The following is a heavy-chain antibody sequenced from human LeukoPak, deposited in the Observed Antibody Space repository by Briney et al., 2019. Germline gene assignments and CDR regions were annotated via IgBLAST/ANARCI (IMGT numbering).Heavy chain of an antibody. D-gene: IGHD3-3*01. CDR3: AKDKSGYPRSDAFDI. V-gene: IGHV3-23*01. Sequence: GGSLRLSCAASGFTFSSYAMSWVRQAPGKGLEWVSAISGSGGSTYHADSVKGRFTISRDNSKNTLYLQMNSLRAEDTAVYYCAKDKSGYPRSDAFDIWGQGTMVTVSS. CDR2: ISGSGGST. J-gene: IGHJ3*02. CDR1: GFTFSSYA.